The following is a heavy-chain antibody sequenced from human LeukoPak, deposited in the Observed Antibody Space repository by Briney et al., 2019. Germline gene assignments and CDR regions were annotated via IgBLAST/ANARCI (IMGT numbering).Heavy chain of an antibody. V-gene: IGHV3-7*01. J-gene: IGHJ4*02. Sequence: GGSLRLSCAASGFTFSSSWMAWVRQTPGKGLEWVANIIQAGSDKNYVDSVKGRLTISKDNGKNSLYLQMNSLRAEDTALYYCARDYYTSGSHWGQGTLVIVSS. D-gene: IGHD3-10*01. CDR3: ARDYYTSGSH. CDR1: GFTFSSSW. CDR2: IIQAGSDK.